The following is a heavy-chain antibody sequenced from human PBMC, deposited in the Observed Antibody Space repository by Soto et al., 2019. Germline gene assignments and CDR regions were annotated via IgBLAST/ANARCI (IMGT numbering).Heavy chain of an antibody. CDR2: INTHNGNT. V-gene: IGHV1-18*01. CDR3: TREGSPPYYYYGMDA. Sequence: QVQLEQSAPEVKKPGASVKVSCKASGYTFTTYGISWVRQAPGQGLEWMGWINTHNGNTNYAQNFQGRVIMTADTSTSTAYMELRSLISDDTAVYYCTREGSPPYYYYGMDAWGQGTTVTVSS. D-gene: IGHD3-10*01. J-gene: IGHJ6*02. CDR1: GYTFTTYG.